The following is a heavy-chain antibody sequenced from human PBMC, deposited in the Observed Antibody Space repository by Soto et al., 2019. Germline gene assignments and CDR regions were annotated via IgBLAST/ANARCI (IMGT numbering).Heavy chain of an antibody. Sequence: QLQLQESGPGLVKPSETLSLTCTVSGGSISSSTYYWVWIRQPPGKGLEWIGSFYYSGSTYYNPSLKSRVTTSVDTAEKQFSLKLSSVTAADTAVYYCARQVVDGTVAGSGSFDYWGQGTLVTVSS. D-gene: IGHD3-10*01. CDR2: FYYSGST. CDR1: GGSISSSTYY. J-gene: IGHJ4*02. V-gene: IGHV4-39*01. CDR3: ARQVVDGTVAGSGSFDY.